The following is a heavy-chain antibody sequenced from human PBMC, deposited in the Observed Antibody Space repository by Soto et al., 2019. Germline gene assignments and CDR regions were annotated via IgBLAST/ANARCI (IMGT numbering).Heavy chain of an antibody. Sequence: SVQVSCPASGGTFRSYAISWVRQAPGQGLEWMGGIIPIFGTANYAQKFQGRVTITADKSISTAYLQWSSLNASDTAMYDCAGGSVWPYYYGMDVWGQGTTVTVSS. CDR1: GGTFRSYA. D-gene: IGHD2-8*01. CDR3: AGGSVWPYYYGMDV. J-gene: IGHJ6*02. V-gene: IGHV1-69*06. CDR2: IIPIFGTA.